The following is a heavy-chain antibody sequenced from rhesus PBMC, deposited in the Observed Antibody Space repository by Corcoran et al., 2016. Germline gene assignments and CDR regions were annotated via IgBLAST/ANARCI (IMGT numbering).Heavy chain of an antibody. J-gene: IGHJ4*01. V-gene: IGHV4-165*01. CDR3: ANGYSSRSGGIDY. CDR1: GGSISGYW. Sequence: QVQLQESGPGLVKPSETLYLSCAVSGGSISGYWWAWVRKPPGKVLEWVGYIGGTSGNTYYNPSLKSRVTISTDTSKNQVSLILISVTAADTAVYYCANGYSSRSGGIDYWGQGVLVTVSS. CDR2: IGGTSGNT. D-gene: IGHD6-19*01.